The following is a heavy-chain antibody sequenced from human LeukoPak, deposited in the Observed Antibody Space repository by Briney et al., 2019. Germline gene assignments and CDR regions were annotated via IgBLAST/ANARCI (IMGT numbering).Heavy chain of an antibody. J-gene: IGHJ4*02. CDR1: GFTFSTYA. CDR2: ISNNGRNK. D-gene: IGHD3-22*01. V-gene: IGHV3-30*04. CDR3: TRDLTGHYSIDY. Sequence: HPGGSLRLSCAASGFTFSTYAIHWVRQAPGKGLECVAFISNNGRNKDYADSVKGRFTISRDNPKNTLYLQVNSLRPDDTAAYYCTRDLTGHYSIDYWGQGTLVTVSS.